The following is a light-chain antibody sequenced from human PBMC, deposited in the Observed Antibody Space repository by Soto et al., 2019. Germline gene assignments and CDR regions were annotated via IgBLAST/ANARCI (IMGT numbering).Light chain of an antibody. J-gene: IGKJ5*01. Sequence: EIVMTQSTATLSVSPGERATLSCRASQSVSGSYLAWYQQKPGQAPSLLIYGASSRATGIPDRFSGSGSGTDFTLTISRLEPEDFAVYYCQQYGSSITFGQGTRLEI. CDR2: GAS. V-gene: IGKV3-20*01. CDR1: QSVSGSY. CDR3: QQYGSSIT.